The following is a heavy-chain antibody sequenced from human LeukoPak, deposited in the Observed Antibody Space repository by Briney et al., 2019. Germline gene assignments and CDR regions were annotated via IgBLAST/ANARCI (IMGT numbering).Heavy chain of an antibody. CDR2: ISGRNNGT. J-gene: IGHJ4*02. Sequence: GGSLRLSCAASGFTFSTYGMSWVRQVPGKGLEWVSSISGRNNGTYYADSVKGRFIISRDSSKNTLYLQMNSLRAEDAAVYYCARAPGVAGKIDYWGQGTLVTVSS. CDR1: GFTFSTYG. D-gene: IGHD6-19*01. V-gene: IGHV3-23*01. CDR3: ARAPGVAGKIDY.